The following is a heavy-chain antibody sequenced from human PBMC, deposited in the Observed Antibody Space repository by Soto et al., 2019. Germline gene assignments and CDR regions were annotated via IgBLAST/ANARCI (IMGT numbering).Heavy chain of an antibody. D-gene: IGHD2-15*01. CDR3: SGCSGGACHRNYGMEV. CDR1: GFTFSSCT. Sequence: EVHLVESGGGLVKPGGSLRLSCAVSGFTFSSCTMNWVRQAPGKGLEWVSSISPSTSNIYYTDSVKGRFTISRDNAKNSLFLQMNSLRAEDTAVYYCSGCSGGACHRNYGMEVWGQGTTVTVSS. V-gene: IGHV3-21*01. J-gene: IGHJ6*02. CDR2: ISPSTSNI.